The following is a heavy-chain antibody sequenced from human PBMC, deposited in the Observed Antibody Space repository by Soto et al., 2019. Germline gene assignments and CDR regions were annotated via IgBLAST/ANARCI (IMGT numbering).Heavy chain of an antibody. CDR2: FSTGGDGGTT. Sequence: GGSLRLSCAAFGFTFSSYSMSRVRQAPGKGLEWVSGFSTGGDGGTTYYIDSVKGRFTISRDNSKNMLFLQMNSLRGEDTAIYYCAKKVNSGPGSQYFDFWGQGTLVTVSS. CDR3: AKKVNSGPGSQYFDF. D-gene: IGHD3-10*01. V-gene: IGHV3-23*01. CDR1: GFTFSSYS. J-gene: IGHJ4*02.